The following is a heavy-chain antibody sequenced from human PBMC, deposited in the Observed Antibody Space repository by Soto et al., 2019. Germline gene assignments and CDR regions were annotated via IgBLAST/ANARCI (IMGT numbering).Heavy chain of an antibody. CDR2: INPNDDRA. D-gene: IGHD2-21*02. Sequence: QELLVQSGAEVKRPGASVKLSCKASGYTFTSYDVHWVRQAPGQGLEWMGIINPNDDRATYARKFQGRVTRTSDTSTSTVYMEVRRLRSDVTAAYYCAREGERRGGDCYWRRGMDVWGQGTTVIVSS. CDR1: GYTFTSYD. J-gene: IGHJ6*02. V-gene: IGHV1-46*01. CDR3: AREGERRGGDCYWRRGMDV.